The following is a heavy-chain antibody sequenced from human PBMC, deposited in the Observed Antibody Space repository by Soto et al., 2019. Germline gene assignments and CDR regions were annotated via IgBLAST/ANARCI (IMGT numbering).Heavy chain of an antibody. CDR1: GGSISSGGYY. V-gene: IGHV4-31*03. J-gene: IGHJ4*02. CDR3: ARGTYYDFWSGYPRTYYFDY. Sequence: PSETLSLTCTVSGGSISSGGYYWSWIRQHPGKGLEWIGYIYYSGSTYYNPSLKSRVTISVDKSKNQFSLKLSSVTAADTAVYYCARGTYYDFWSGYPRTYYFDYWGQGPLVTVS. CDR2: IYYSGST. D-gene: IGHD3-3*01.